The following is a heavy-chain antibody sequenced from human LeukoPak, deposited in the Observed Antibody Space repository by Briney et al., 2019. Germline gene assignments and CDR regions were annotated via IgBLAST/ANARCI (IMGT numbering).Heavy chain of an antibody. CDR2: IYHSGST. V-gene: IGHV4-38-2*02. CDR3: ARDSGYFDWP. CDR1: GYSISSGYY. J-gene: IGHJ4*02. Sequence: SETLSLTCTVSGYSISSGYYWGWIRQPPGKGLEWIRSIYHSGSTYYNPSLKSRVTISVDTSKNQFSLKLSSVTAADTAVYYCARDSGYFDWPGGQGTLVTVSS. D-gene: IGHD3-9*01.